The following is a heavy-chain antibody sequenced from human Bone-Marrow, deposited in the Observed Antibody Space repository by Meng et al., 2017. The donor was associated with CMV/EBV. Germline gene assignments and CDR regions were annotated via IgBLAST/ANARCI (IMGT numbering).Heavy chain of an antibody. CDR2: INPNSGGT. CDR3: ARACYSGSIDFDY. CDR1: GYTFTGYY. D-gene: IGHD6-13*01. J-gene: IGHJ4*02. Sequence: ASVKVICKASGYTFTGYYMHWVRQAPGQGLEWMGWINPNSGGTNYAQKCQGRVTMTRDTSISTAYMVLSRLRSDDTAGYYCARACYSGSIDFDYWGQGTMVTVSS. V-gene: IGHV1-2*02.